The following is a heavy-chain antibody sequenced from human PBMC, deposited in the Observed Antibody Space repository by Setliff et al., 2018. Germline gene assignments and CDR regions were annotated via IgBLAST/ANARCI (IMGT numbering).Heavy chain of an antibody. CDR3: AKDLSPPGTNGWHPDVLDI. J-gene: IGHJ3*02. CDR2: ISASGRTT. V-gene: IGHV3-23*01. D-gene: IGHD6-19*01. Sequence: GGSLRLSCAASRFTFSNYAMSWVRQAPGKGLEWVSAISASGRTTYSADSVTGRFTISRDNSKNTLSLQMNSLRAEYTAVYYCAKDLSPPGTNGWHPDVLDIWGQGTMVTVSS. CDR1: RFTFSNYA.